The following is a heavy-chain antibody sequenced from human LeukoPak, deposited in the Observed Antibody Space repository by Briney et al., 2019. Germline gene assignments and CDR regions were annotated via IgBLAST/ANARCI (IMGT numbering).Heavy chain of an antibody. CDR1: GGSISTYY. CDR2: IYHSGST. Sequence: SETLSLTCTVSGGSISTYYWSWIRQPPGKGLEWIGYIYHSGSTNYNPSLKSRVTISVDTSKNQFSLKLSSVTAADTAVYYCASTSGSYYAFDYWGQGTLVTVSS. V-gene: IGHV4-59*08. D-gene: IGHD1-26*01. CDR3: ASTSGSYYAFDY. J-gene: IGHJ4*02.